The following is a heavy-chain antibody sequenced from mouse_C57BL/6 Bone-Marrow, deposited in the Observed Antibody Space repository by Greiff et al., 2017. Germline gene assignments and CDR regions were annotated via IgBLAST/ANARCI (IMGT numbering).Heavy chain of an antibody. D-gene: IGHD1-1*01. CDR2: IDPSDSYT. Sequence: QVHVKQPGAELVMPGASVKLSCKASGYTFTSYWMHWVKQRPGQGLEWIGEIDPSDSYTNYNQKFKGKSTLTVDKSSSTAYMQLSSLTSEDSAVYYCARAGTTVVAPMDYWGQGTSVTVSS. J-gene: IGHJ4*01. CDR1: GYTFTSYW. CDR3: ARAGTTVVAPMDY. V-gene: IGHV1-69*01.